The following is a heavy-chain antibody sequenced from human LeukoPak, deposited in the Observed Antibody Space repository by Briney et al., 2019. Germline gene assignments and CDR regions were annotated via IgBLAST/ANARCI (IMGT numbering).Heavy chain of an antibody. Sequence: GASVKVSCKASGYTFTSYYMHWVRQAPGQGLEWMGIINPSGGSTSYAQKFQGRVSMTRDTSISTAYMELSRLRSEDTAVYYCARGYYDPRLAFDIWGQGTMVTVSS. D-gene: IGHD3-16*01. CDR2: INPSGGST. CDR1: GYTFTSYY. J-gene: IGHJ3*02. CDR3: ARGYYDPRLAFDI. V-gene: IGHV1-46*01.